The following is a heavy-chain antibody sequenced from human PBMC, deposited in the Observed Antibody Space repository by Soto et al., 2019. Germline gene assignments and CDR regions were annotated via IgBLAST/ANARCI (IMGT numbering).Heavy chain of an antibody. D-gene: IGHD3-22*01. CDR1: GGSISSGDYY. CDR3: AREPEYYDSSGYLDLNWFDP. V-gene: IGHV4-30-4*01. Sequence: QVQLQESGPGLVKPSQTLSLTCTVSGGSISSGDYYRSWIRQPPGTGLEWIGYLYYSGSTYYNPSLKSRVPISVDTSKNQFSLKLSSVTAADTAVYFCAREPEYYDSSGYLDLNWFDPWGQGTLVTVSS. CDR2: LYYSGST. J-gene: IGHJ5*02.